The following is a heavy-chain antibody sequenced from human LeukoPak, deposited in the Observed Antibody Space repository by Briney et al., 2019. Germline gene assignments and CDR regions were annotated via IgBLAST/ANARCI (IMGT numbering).Heavy chain of an antibody. J-gene: IGHJ4*02. CDR1: GYTFINYW. Sequence: GESLKISCKGSGYTFINYWIGWVRHMPGKGLQWLGIIYPGDSDTKYSPSFQGQVTFSVDKSISTAYLHWSSLKASDTAMYYCVRQDSSSPDYWGQGTLVTVSS. CDR2: IYPGDSDT. D-gene: IGHD6-13*01. CDR3: VRQDSSSPDY. V-gene: IGHV5-51*01.